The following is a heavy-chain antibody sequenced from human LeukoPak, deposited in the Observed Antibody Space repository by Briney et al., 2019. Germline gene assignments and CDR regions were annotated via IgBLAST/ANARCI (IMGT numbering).Heavy chain of an antibody. Sequence: ASVKVSCKGSGGTSSKSSISWVRQAPGQGLEWIGRTIPLVGVTHYAQKLQGRVTITADRSTGTAFMELNSLRSEDTAVYYCARVQAVGVPVAIDAYYDYGMDIWGQGTTVTVSS. CDR1: GGTSSKSS. CDR2: TIPLVGVT. J-gene: IGHJ6*02. CDR3: ARVQAVGVPVAIDAYYDYGMDI. V-gene: IGHV1-69*04. D-gene: IGHD2-2*02.